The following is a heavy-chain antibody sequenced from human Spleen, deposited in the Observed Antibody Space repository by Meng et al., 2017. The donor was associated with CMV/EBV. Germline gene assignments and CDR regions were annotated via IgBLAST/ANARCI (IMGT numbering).Heavy chain of an antibody. Sequence: GWAYSVSNCSCIRQRPVKGLEWIGEVSLGGSTNYNPSLQCRHTISVNTSKNPFSPTLSSMTAANTAVYDCSRGYCSSTRCFCYFDYWGQGTLVTVSS. CDR3: SRGYCSSTRCFCYFDY. J-gene: IGHJ4*02. CDR2: VSLGGST. V-gene: IGHV4-34*01. CDR1: GWAYSVSN. D-gene: IGHD2-2*01.